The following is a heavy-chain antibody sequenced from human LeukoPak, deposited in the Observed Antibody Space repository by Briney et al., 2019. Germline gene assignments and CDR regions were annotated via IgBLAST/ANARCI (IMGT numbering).Heavy chain of an antibody. J-gene: IGHJ4*02. CDR2: IVVGSGNT. Sequence: GTSVKVSCKASGFTFTSSAMQWVRQARGQRLEWIGWIVVGSGNTNYAQKFQERVTITRDMSTSTAYMELSSLRSEDTAVNYCAAVLGYYDSSGYYPHFDYWGQGTLVTVSS. D-gene: IGHD3-22*01. CDR1: GFTFTSSA. CDR3: AAVLGYYDSSGYYPHFDY. V-gene: IGHV1-58*02.